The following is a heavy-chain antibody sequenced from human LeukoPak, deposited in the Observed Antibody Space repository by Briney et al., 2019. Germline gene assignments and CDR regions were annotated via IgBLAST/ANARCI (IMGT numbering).Heavy chain of an antibody. Sequence: GGSLRLSCAASGFTFSSYAMSWVRQAPGKGLEWVSSITSTSSYIYYADSVKGRFTISRDNAKNSLYLQMNSLRAEDTAVYYCARDPRAVGYFDLWGRGTLVTVSS. CDR1: GFTFSSYA. V-gene: IGHV3-21*01. J-gene: IGHJ2*01. CDR2: ITSTSSYI. D-gene: IGHD2-2*01. CDR3: ARDPRAVGYFDL.